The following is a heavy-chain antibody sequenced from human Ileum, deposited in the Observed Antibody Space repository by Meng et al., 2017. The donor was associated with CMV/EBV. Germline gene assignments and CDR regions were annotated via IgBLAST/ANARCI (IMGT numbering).Heavy chain of an antibody. Sequence: SETLSLTCTVSGGSISSYYCSWIRQPPGKGLEWIGYIYYSGSTNYNPSLKSRVTISVNTSKNQFTMKLSSVTAADTDVYYCARDRSDFNYYYYYGMDVWGQGTMVTVSS. J-gene: IGHJ6*02. D-gene: IGHD2-15*01. CDR1: GGSISSYY. V-gene: IGHV4-59*01. CDR2: IYYSGST. CDR3: ARDRSDFNYYYYYGMDV.